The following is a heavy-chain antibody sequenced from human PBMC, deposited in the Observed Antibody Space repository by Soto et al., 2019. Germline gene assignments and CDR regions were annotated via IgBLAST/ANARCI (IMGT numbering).Heavy chain of an antibody. CDR2: ISGKNGNT. V-gene: IGHV1-18*04. CDR1: GYTFISHG. Sequence: QVQLVQSGVEVKKPGASVKVSCKASGYTFISHGISWVRQAPGQGLEWMGWISGKNGNTNYAQKLQGRVTLTTDTSTSTAYMELRSLRSDDTAVYYCARVSSSIVVVPDYGMDVGGQGPTVTVS. D-gene: IGHD2-15*01. J-gene: IGHJ6*02. CDR3: ARVSSSIVVVPDYGMDV.